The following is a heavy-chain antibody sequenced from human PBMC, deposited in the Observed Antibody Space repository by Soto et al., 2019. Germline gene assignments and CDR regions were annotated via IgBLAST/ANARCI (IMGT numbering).Heavy chain of an antibody. J-gene: IGHJ3*02. CDR1: GFTFSSYG. Sequence: QVQLVESGGGVVQPGRSLRLSCAASGFTFSSYGMHWVRQAPGKGLEWVAVIWYDGSNKYYADSVKGRFTISRDNSKNTLYLQMNSLRAEDTAVYYCARTSSTSLWGYAFDIWGQGTMVTVSS. V-gene: IGHV3-33*01. CDR2: IWYDGSNK. D-gene: IGHD2-2*01. CDR3: ARTSSTSLWGYAFDI.